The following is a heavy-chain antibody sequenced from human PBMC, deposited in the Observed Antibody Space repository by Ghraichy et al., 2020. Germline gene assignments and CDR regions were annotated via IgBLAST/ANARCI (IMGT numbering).Heavy chain of an antibody. CDR1: GGSFSGYY. CDR3: ARDRRWGYYYYGMDV. CDR2: INHSGST. Sequence: SETLSLTCAVYGGSFSGYYWSWIRQPPGKGLEWIGEINHSGSTNYNPSLKSRVTISVDTSKNQFSLKLSSVIAADTAVYYCARDRRWGYYYYGMDVWGQGTTVTVSS. J-gene: IGHJ6*02. V-gene: IGHV4-34*01. D-gene: IGHD3-16*01.